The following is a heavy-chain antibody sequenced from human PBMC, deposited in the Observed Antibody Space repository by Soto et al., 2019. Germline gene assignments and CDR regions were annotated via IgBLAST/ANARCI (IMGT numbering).Heavy chain of an antibody. V-gene: IGHV1-69*12. J-gene: IGHJ4*02. CDR1: GGTFSSYA. CDR2: IIPIFGTA. D-gene: IGHD3-9*01. Sequence: QVQLVQSGAEVKKPGSSVKVSCKASGGTFSSYAISWVRQAPGQGREWMGGIIPIFGTANYAQKIQGRVTITADESTSTAYMELSSLRSEDTAVYYCARGKGTYDILTGGLDYWGQGTLVTVSS. CDR3: ARGKGTYDILTGGLDY.